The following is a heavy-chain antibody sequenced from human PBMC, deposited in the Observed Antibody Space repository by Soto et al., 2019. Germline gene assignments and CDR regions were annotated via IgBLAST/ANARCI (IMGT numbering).Heavy chain of an antibody. CDR3: ARQAARNYIDS. Sequence: GGSLSLSCVASGFTFSDYSMSWIRQAPGKGLEWLAFIDSRGRTLSYADSVRGRFTISRDNAENSVYLQMDSLRADDTAVYYCARQAARNYIDSWGQGNSVTVSS. CDR2: IDSRGRTL. V-gene: IGHV3-11*01. D-gene: IGHD6-6*01. CDR1: GFTFSDYS. J-gene: IGHJ4*02.